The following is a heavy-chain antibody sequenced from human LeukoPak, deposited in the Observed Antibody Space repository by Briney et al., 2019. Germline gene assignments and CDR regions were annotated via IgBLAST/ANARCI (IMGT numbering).Heavy chain of an antibody. CDR3: ATPSIVGATSWYFDY. CDR2: FDPEDGET. D-gene: IGHD1-26*01. V-gene: IGHV1-24*01. Sequence: GASVNVSCKVSGYTLTELSMHWVRQAPGKGLEWMGGFDPEDGETIYAQKFQGRVTMTEDTSTDTAYMELSSLRSEDTAVYYCATPSIVGATSWYFDYWGQGTLVTVSS. J-gene: IGHJ4*02. CDR1: GYTLTELS.